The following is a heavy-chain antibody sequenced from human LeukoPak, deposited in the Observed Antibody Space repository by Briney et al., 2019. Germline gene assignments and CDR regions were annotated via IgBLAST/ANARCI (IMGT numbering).Heavy chain of an antibody. D-gene: IGHD2-2*01. V-gene: IGHV3-30*04. CDR1: GFTFSSYA. CDR2: ISYDGSNK. Sequence: QSGGSLRLSCAASGFTFSSYAMHWVRQAPGKGLEWVAVISYDGSNKYYADSVKGRFTISRDNSKNTLYLQMNSLRAEDTAVYYCARAIGYCSSTSCYLGAFDIWGQGTMVTVSS. J-gene: IGHJ3*02. CDR3: ARAIGYCSSTSCYLGAFDI.